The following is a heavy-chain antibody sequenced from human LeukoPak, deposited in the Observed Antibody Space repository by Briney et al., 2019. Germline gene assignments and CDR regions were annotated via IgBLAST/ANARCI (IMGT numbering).Heavy chain of an antibody. CDR2: INHSGST. J-gene: IGHJ4*02. D-gene: IGHD3-10*01. CDR1: GGSFSGYY. CDR3: ARDDLDKGNYFDY. Sequence: PSETLSLTCAVHGGSFSGYYWSWIRQPPGKGLEWIGEINHSGSTNYNPSLKSRVTISVDTSKNQFSLKLSSVTAADTAVYYCARDDLDKGNYFDYWGQGTLVTVSS. V-gene: IGHV4-34*01.